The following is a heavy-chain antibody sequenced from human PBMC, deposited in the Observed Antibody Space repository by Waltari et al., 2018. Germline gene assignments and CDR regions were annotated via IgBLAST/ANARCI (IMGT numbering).Heavy chain of an antibody. CDR2: IIPIFGTA. D-gene: IGHD2-15*01. CDR1: GGTFSSYA. V-gene: IGHV1-69*05. Sequence: QVQLVQSGAEVKKPGSSVKVSCKASGGTFSSYAISWVRQAPGQGLEWMGGIIPIFGTANYAQKFQGRVTITTDESTSTAYMELSRLRSDDTAVYYCARDGKDGGNIRPGGYWYFDLWGRGTLVTVSS. J-gene: IGHJ2*01. CDR3: ARDGKDGGNIRPGGYWYFDL.